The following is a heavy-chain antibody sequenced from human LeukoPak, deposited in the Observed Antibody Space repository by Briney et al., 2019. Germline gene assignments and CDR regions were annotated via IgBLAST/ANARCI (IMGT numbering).Heavy chain of an antibody. CDR1: GGSISSYY. CDR3: ARQGYDFWSGYSQTNYYGMDV. CDR2: IYYSGST. V-gene: IGHV4-59*08. Sequence: SETLSLTCTVSGGSISSYYWSWIRQPPGKGLEWIGYIYYSGSTNYNPPLKSRVTISVDTSKNQFSLKLSSVTAADTAVYYCARQGYDFWSGYSQTNYYGMDVWGQGTTVTVSS. D-gene: IGHD3-3*01. J-gene: IGHJ6*02.